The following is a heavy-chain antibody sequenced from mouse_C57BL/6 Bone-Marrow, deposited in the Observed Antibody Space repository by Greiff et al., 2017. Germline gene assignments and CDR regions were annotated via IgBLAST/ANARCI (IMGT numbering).Heavy chain of an antibody. V-gene: IGHV3-6*01. D-gene: IGHD1-2*01. CDR1: GYSITSGYY. CDR2: ISYDGSN. Sequence: EVQLVESGPGLVKPSQSLSLTCSVTGYSITSGYYWNWIRQFPGNKLEWMGYISYDGSNNYNPSLKNRISITRDTSKNQFFLKLNSVTTEDTATYHCAGGATAPWYFDVWGTGTTVTVSS. J-gene: IGHJ1*03. CDR3: AGGATAPWYFDV.